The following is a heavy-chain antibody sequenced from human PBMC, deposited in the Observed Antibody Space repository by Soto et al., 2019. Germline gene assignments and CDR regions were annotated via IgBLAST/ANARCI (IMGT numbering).Heavy chain of an antibody. CDR2: INPSGGST. J-gene: IGHJ4*02. D-gene: IGHD2-15*01. Sequence: ASVKVSCQASGYTFTSYYMHWVRQAPGQGLEWMGIINPSGGSTSYAQKFQGRVTMTRDTSTSTVYVELSSLRSEDTAVYYCARVADSKKVAATPLDYWGQGTLVTVSS. CDR1: GYTFTSYY. V-gene: IGHV1-46*03. CDR3: ARVADSKKVAATPLDY.